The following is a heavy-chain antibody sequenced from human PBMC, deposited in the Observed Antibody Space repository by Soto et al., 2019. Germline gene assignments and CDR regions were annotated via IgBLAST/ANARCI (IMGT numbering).Heavy chain of an antibody. D-gene: IGHD3-9*01. CDR3: QAEDGIRDCSTVSAFLLNRSSDL. Sequence: KGPEWVSAISGSGGSTYYADSVKGRFTISRDNSKNTLYLQMYSLRAEDTAVFFFQAEDGIRDCSTVSAFLLNRSSDL. J-gene: IGHJ2*01. CDR2: ISGSGGST. V-gene: IGHV3-23*01.